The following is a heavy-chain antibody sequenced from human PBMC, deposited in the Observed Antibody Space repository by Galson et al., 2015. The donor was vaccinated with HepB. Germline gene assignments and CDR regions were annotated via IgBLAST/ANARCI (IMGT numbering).Heavy chain of an antibody. Sequence: SVKVSCKASGYTFTSYAMHWVRQAPGQRLEWMGWINAGNGNTKYSQKFQGRVTITRDTSASTAYMELSSLRSEDTAVYYCARDVRTVTSYFDYWGQGTLVTVSS. CDR1: GYTFTSYA. CDR3: ARDVRTVTSYFDY. CDR2: INAGNGNT. V-gene: IGHV1-3*01. D-gene: IGHD4-17*01. J-gene: IGHJ4*02.